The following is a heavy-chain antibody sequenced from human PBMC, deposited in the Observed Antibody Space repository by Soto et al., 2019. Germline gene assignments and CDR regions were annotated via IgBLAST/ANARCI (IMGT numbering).Heavy chain of an antibody. J-gene: IGHJ4*02. V-gene: IGHV4-34*01. D-gene: IGHD4-17*01. CDR2: INHSGST. CDR1: GVSFSGYY. CDR3: ARGVDYGGNSGNSYFDY. Sequence: PSETLSLTCAVYGVSFSGYYWSWIRQPPGKGLEWIGEINHSGSTNYNPSLKSRVTISVDTSKNQFSLKLSSVTAADTAVYYCARGVDYGGNSGNSYFDYWGQGTLVTVSS.